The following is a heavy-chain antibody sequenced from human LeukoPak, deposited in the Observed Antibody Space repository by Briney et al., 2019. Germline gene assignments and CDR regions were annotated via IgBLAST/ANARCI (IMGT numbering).Heavy chain of an antibody. CDR2: IYSSGNT. V-gene: IGHV4-59*01. CDR1: SGSLSSYY. CDR3: ARAPHSSGMDV. Sequence: SETLSLTCTVSSGSLSSYYWNWMRQPPGKGLEWVGHIYSSGNTHYNPSLKSRVTISGNRSNSQFSLKLTSVTAANTAVYYCARAPHSSGMDVWGQGTTVTVSS. J-gene: IGHJ6*02.